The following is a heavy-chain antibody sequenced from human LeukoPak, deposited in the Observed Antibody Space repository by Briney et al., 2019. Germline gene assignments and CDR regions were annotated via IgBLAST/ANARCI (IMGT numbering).Heavy chain of an antibody. Sequence: ASVKVSFKASGYTFTGYYMHWVRQAPGQGLEWMGWINPNSGGTNYAQKFQGRVTMTRDTSISTAYMELRSLRSDDTAVYYCTKASLAFGTKYFDPWGQGTLVTVSS. D-gene: IGHD3-10*01. J-gene: IGHJ5*02. V-gene: IGHV1-2*02. CDR3: TKASLAFGTKYFDP. CDR1: GYTFTGYY. CDR2: INPNSGGT.